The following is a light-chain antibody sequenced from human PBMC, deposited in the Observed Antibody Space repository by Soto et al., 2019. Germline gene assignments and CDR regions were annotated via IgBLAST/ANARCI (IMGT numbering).Light chain of an antibody. CDR3: SSYSSSSTVVL. J-gene: IGLJ2*01. CDR1: SSDVGDYKF. CDR2: DVN. Sequence: QSVLTQPASVSGSPGQSITISCTGASSDVGDYKFVSWYQQHPGKAPKLIIYDVNNRPSGVSNRFSGSKSGNTASLTISGLQAEDEADYYCSSYSSSSTVVLFGGGTQLTVL. V-gene: IGLV2-14*03.